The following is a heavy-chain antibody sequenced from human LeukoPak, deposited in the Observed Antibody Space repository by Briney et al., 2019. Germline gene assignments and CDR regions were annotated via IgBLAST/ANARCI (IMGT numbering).Heavy chain of an antibody. CDR2: ISGSSSDI. J-gene: IGHJ4*02. D-gene: IGHD3-22*01. Sequence: GGSLRLSCAGSGFSFSNYAMTWVRQAPGKGLEWVSSISGSSSDIYYAGSMKGRLTISRDNAKNSVYLQINSLRAEDTAIYYCARRGYIDSSGYDYWGQGTLVTVSS. V-gene: IGHV3-21*01. CDR1: GFSFSNYA. CDR3: ARRGYIDSSGYDY.